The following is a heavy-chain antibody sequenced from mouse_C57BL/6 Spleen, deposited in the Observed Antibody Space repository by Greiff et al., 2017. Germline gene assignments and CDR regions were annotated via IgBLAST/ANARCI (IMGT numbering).Heavy chain of an antibody. D-gene: IGHD1-2*01. CDR1: GYTFTSYW. CDR2: IDPSDSYT. J-gene: IGHJ2*01. CDR3: ARRSNDYYGEYFDY. Sequence: QVQLQQPGAELVRPGTSVKLSCKASGYTFTSYWMHWVKQRPGQGLEWIGVIDPSDSYTNYNQKFKGKATLTVDTSSSTAYMQLSSLTSEDSAVYDCARRSNDYYGEYFDYWGQGTTLTVSS. V-gene: IGHV1-59*01.